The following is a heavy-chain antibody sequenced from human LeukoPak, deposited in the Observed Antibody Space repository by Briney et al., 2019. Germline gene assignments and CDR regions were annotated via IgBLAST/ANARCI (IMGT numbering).Heavy chain of an antibody. CDR3: ARGGPSITMIVAY. CDR2: IWYDGSNK. CDR1: GFTFSSYG. J-gene: IGHJ4*02. Sequence: LRLSCAASGFTFSSYGMHWVRQAPGKGLEWVAVIWYDGSNKYYADSVKGRFTISRDNSKNTLYLQMNSLRAEDTAVYYCARGGPSITMIVAYWGQGTLVTVPS. D-gene: IGHD3-22*01. V-gene: IGHV3-33*01.